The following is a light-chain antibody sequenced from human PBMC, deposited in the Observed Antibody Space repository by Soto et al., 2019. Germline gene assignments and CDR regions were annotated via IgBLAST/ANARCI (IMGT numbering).Light chain of an antibody. CDR3: MQGTHWPLT. V-gene: IGKV2-30*02. Sequence: EVVMTQSPLSLPVTLGQPASISCRSNQSLVHSDGIAYFSWFQQRPGQSPRRLIYKVSNRDSGVPDRFSGSGSGTDFKLKISRVEAEDVGVYYCMQGTHWPLTFGGGTKVDI. J-gene: IGKJ4*01. CDR2: KVS. CDR1: QSLVHSDGIAY.